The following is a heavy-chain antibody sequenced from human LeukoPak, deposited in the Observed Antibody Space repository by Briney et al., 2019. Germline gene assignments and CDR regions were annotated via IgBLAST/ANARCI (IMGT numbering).Heavy chain of an antibody. Sequence: EASVKVSCKASGYTFTSYGISWVRQAPGQGLEWMGWISAYNGNTNYAQKLQGRVTMTTDTSTSTAYMELRSLRSDDTAVYYCARVWRDYYDSSGYYEYWGQGTLVTVSS. J-gene: IGHJ4*02. D-gene: IGHD3-22*01. CDR2: ISAYNGNT. V-gene: IGHV1-18*01. CDR3: ARVWRDYYDSSGYYEY. CDR1: GYTFTSYG.